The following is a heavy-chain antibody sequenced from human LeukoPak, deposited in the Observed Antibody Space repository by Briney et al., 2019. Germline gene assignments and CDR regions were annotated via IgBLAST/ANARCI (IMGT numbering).Heavy chain of an antibody. D-gene: IGHD5-24*01. V-gene: IGHV4-59*01. CDR3: ARSGGDRVEMPTIIDY. CDR2: IYYSGST. J-gene: IGHJ4*02. Sequence: SETLSLTCTVSGGSISSYYWSWIRQPPGKGLEWIGYIYYSGSTKYNPSLKSRVTILVDTSKNQFSLRLSSVTAADTAVYYCARSGGDRVEMPTIIDYWGQGTLVIVSS. CDR1: GGSISSYY.